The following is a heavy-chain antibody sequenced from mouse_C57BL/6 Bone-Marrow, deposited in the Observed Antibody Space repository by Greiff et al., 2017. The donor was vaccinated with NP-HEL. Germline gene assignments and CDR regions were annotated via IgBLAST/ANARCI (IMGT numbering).Heavy chain of an antibody. Sequence: QVQLKQPGAELVKPGASVKVSCKASGYTFTSYWMHWVKQRPGQGLEWIGRIHPSDSDTNYNQKFKGKATLTVDKSSSTAYMQLSSLTSEDSAVYYCAILFITTVVAQGKYAMDYWGQGTSVTVSS. CDR1: GYTFTSYW. V-gene: IGHV1-74*01. CDR2: IHPSDSDT. J-gene: IGHJ4*01. CDR3: AILFITTVVAQGKYAMDY. D-gene: IGHD1-1*01.